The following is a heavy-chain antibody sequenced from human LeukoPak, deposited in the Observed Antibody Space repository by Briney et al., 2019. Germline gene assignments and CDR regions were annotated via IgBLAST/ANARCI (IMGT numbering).Heavy chain of an antibody. CDR2: ISGSGGST. CDR3: AKVDAYLWFGELLFDY. Sequence: PGGSLRLSCAASGFTFSSYAMSWVRQAPGKGLEWVSAISGSGGSTYYADPVKGRFTISRDNSKNTLYLQMNSLRAEDTAVYYCAKVDAYLWFGELLFDYWGQGTLVTVSS. D-gene: IGHD3-10*01. CDR1: GFTFSSYA. J-gene: IGHJ4*02. V-gene: IGHV3-23*01.